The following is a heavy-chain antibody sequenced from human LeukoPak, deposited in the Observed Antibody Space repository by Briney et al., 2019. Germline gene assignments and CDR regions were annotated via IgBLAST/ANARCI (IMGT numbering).Heavy chain of an antibody. Sequence: ASVKVSCKASGYTFTSYGMSWVRQAPGQGLEWVGWISAYNGNTNYAQKLQDRVTMTTDTSTGTAYMELRSLRSDDTAVYYCARDIYYHDSSAYYYFDYWGQGTLVAVSS. V-gene: IGHV1-18*01. D-gene: IGHD3-22*01. CDR3: ARDIYYHDSSAYYYFDY. J-gene: IGHJ4*02. CDR2: ISAYNGNT. CDR1: GYTFTSYG.